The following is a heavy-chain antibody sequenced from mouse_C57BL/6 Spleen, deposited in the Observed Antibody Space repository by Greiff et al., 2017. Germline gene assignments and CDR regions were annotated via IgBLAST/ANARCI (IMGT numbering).Heavy chain of an antibody. CDR2: IDPSDSYT. D-gene: IGHD2-13*01. J-gene: IGHJ2*01. Sequence: VQLQQPGAELVKPGASVKLSCKASGYTFTSYWMQWVKQRPGQGLEWIGEIDPSDSYTNYNQKFKGKATLTVDTSSSTAYMQLSSLTSEDSAVYYCARWTTGPYYFDYWGQGTTLTVSS. CDR3: ARWTTGPYYFDY. CDR1: GYTFTSYW. V-gene: IGHV1-50*01.